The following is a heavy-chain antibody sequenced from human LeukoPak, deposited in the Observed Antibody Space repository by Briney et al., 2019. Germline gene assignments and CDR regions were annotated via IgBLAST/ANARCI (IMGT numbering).Heavy chain of an antibody. CDR2: IYRGGST. CDR1: GFTVSSNY. Sequence: PGGSLRLSCAASGFTVSSNYMSGVRQAPGQGLEWVSVIYRGGSTYYADFVKGRFTISRDNSKNTLFLQMNSLAAEDTAMFYCARSRLDAFDIWGQGTMVTVSS. V-gene: IGHV3-53*01. J-gene: IGHJ3*02. CDR3: ARSRLDAFDI. D-gene: IGHD6-19*01.